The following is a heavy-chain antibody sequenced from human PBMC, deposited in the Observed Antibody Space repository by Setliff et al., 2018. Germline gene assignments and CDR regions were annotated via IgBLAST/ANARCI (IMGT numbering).Heavy chain of an antibody. CDR2: IYNIGET. CDR1: GVSVNSLT. D-gene: IGHD3-10*01. CDR3: ARDRGGTNPWFDF. Sequence: ETLSLTCAVSGVSVNSLTWWSWVRQAPGKGLEWVSVIYNIGETRYADSVKGRFTISRDKSKNTLYLHLSSLRVEDTATYYCARDRGGTNPWFDFWGQGTQVTV. V-gene: IGHV3-53*01. J-gene: IGHJ5*01.